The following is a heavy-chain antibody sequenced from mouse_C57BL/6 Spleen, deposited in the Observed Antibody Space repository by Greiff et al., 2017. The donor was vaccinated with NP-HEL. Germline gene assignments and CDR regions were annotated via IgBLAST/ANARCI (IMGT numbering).Heavy chain of an antibody. V-gene: IGHV1-82*01. J-gene: IGHJ3*01. D-gene: IGHD1-1*01. CDR3: ASGAYYGSSYRFAY. CDR2: IYPGDGDT. Sequence: QVQLKESGPELVKPGASVKISCKASGYAFSSSWMNWVKQRPGKGLEWIGRIYPGDGDTNYNGKFKGKATLTADKSSSTAYMQLSSLTSEDSAVYFCASGAYYGSSYRFAYWGQGTLVTVSA. CDR1: GYAFSSSW.